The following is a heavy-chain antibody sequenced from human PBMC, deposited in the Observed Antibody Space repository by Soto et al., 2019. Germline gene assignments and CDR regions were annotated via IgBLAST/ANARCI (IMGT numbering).Heavy chain of an antibody. V-gene: IGHV1-46*01. D-gene: IGHD6-19*01. CDR2: INPSGGST. CDR1: GYTFTSYY. CDR3: ARDLRLYRHIVYSSGWYGGDWFDP. J-gene: IGHJ5*02. Sequence: QVQLVQSGAEVKKPGASVKVSCKASGYTFTSYYMHWVRQAPGQGLEWMGIINPSGGSTSYAQKFQGRVTMTRDTSTSTVYMELSSLRSEDTAVYDCARDLRLYRHIVYSSGWYGGDWFDPWGQGTLVTVSS.